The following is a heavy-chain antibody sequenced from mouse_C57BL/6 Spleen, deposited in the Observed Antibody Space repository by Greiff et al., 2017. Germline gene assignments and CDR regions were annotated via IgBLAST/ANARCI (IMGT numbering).Heavy chain of an antibody. CDR3: ASDGYYVGY. CDR1: GYAFSSSW. D-gene: IGHD2-3*01. Sequence: VKLQESGPELVKPGASVKISCKASGYAFSSSWMNWVKQRPGKGLEWIGRIYPGDGDTNYNGKFKGKATLTADKSSSTAYMQLSSLTSEDSAVYFCASDGYYVGYWGQGTTLTVSS. CDR2: IYPGDGDT. J-gene: IGHJ2*01. V-gene: IGHV1-82*01.